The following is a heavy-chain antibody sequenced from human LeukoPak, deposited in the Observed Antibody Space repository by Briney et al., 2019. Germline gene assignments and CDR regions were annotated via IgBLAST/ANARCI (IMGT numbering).Heavy chain of an antibody. CDR2: IYSCGST. Sequence: GGSLRLSCAASGFTVSSNFLSWVRQAPGKGLEWVSVIYSCGSTYYTDSVKGRFTISRDISKNTLYLQMNSLRAEDTAVYYCAREILPSYAFDIWGQGTLVTVSS. CDR1: GFTVSSNF. V-gene: IGHV3-66*01. D-gene: IGHD2/OR15-2a*01. CDR3: AREILPSYAFDI. J-gene: IGHJ3*02.